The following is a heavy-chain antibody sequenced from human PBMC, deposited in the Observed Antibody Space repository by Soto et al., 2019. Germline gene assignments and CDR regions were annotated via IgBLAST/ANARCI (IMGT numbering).Heavy chain of an antibody. J-gene: IGHJ5*02. V-gene: IGHV2-5*02. CDR1: GFSLSTSGVG. CDR2: IYWDDDK. D-gene: IGHD3-3*01. Sequence: SGPTLVNPTHTLTLTCTFSGFSLSTSGVGVGWIRQPPGKALEWLALIYWDDDKRYSPSLQRRLTITKDTSKNQVVLTMTNMDPVDTATYYCAHRRNFWSGYYWFDPWGQGTLVTVSS. CDR3: AHRRNFWSGYYWFDP.